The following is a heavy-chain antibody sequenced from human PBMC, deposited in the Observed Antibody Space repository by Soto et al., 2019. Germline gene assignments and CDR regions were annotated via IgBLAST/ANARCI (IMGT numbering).Heavy chain of an antibody. CDR3: ASVIGGDSEYYFDY. Sequence: EVQLVESGGGLIQPGGSLRLSCVASGFSVTSNYMTWVRQAPGKGLEWVSILYTGGSTYYSDSVKGRSTISRDTPKNTVFLQLNSLRAEDTAIYYCASVIGGDSEYYFDYWGQGTLVTVSS. V-gene: IGHV3-53*01. J-gene: IGHJ4*02. D-gene: IGHD2-21*02. CDR2: LYTGGST. CDR1: GFSVTSNY.